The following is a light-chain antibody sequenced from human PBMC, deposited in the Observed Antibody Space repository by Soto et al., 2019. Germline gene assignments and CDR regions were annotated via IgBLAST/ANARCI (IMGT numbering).Light chain of an antibody. CDR3: SSYTSSGV. Sequence: QSALTQPASVSGSPGQSITISCTGTSSDVGGYNYVSWYQQHPGKAPKLMIYDVSNRPSGVSNRFSGSKSGNTASLTISGLQAEDEAYYYCSSYTSSGVFGTGTKLTVL. J-gene: IGLJ1*01. CDR1: SSDVGGYNY. CDR2: DVS. V-gene: IGLV2-14*01.